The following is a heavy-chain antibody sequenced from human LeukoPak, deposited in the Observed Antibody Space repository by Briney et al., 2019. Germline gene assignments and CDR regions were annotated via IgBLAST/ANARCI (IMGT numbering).Heavy chain of an antibody. V-gene: IGHV3-7*01. D-gene: IGHD3-3*01. CDR3: ARDGIYDFWSGTSNYYYYYGMDV. CDR1: GFTFSSYW. Sequence: GGSLRLSCAASGFTFSSYWMSWVRQAPGKGLEWVANIKQDGSEKYYVDSVKGRFTISRDNAKNSLYLQMNSLRAEDTAVYYCARDGIYDFWSGTSNYYYYYGMDVWGQGTTVTVSS. CDR2: IKQDGSEK. J-gene: IGHJ6*02.